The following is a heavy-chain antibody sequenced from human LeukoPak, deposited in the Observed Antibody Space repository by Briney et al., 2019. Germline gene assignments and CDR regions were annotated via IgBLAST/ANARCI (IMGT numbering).Heavy chain of an antibody. CDR3: ATWGLHYYGSGTSAFDI. V-gene: IGHV1-24*01. CDR2: FDPEDGET. J-gene: IGHJ3*02. CDR1: GYTLTELS. D-gene: IGHD3-10*01. Sequence: GASVKVSCKVSGYTLTELSMHWVRQAPGKGLEWMGGFDPEDGETIYAQKFQGRVTMTEDTSTDTAYVELSSLRSEDTAVYYCATWGLHYYGSGTSAFDIWGQGTMVTVSS.